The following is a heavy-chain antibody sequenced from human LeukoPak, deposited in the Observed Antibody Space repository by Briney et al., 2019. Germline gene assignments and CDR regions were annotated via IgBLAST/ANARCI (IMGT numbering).Heavy chain of an antibody. CDR3: VYSYGFYYFDY. CDR2: IYSGGNT. CDR1: GVTVSSNY. J-gene: IGHJ4*02. D-gene: IGHD5-18*01. Sequence: PGGSLRLSCAASGVTVSSNYMSWVRQAPGKGLEWVSVIYSGGNTYYADSVKGRFTISRDKSKNTLYLQVNSLRAEDTAAYHRVYSYGFYYFDYWGQGTLVTVSS. V-gene: IGHV3-53*01.